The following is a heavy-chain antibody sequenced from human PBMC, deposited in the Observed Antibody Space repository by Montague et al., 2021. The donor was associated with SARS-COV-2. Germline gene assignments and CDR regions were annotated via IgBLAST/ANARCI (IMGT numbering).Heavy chain of an antibody. CDR2: INPNSGGT. D-gene: IGHD3-22*01. Sequence: SVKVSCKASGYTFTGYYMHWVRQAPGQGLEWMGWINPNSGGTNYAQKFQGWVTMTRDTSISTAYMELSRPRSDDTAVYYCARAGSSGYNYYYGMDVWGQGTTVTVSS. J-gene: IGHJ6*02. CDR3: ARAGSSGYNYYYGMDV. CDR1: GYTFTGYY. V-gene: IGHV1-2*04.